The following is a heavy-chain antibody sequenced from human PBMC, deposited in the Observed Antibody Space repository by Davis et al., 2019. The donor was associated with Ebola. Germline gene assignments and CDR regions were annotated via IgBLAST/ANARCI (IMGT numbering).Heavy chain of an antibody. D-gene: IGHD3-16*02. V-gene: IGHV3-48*01. CDR2: ISSTGSVI. J-gene: IGHJ4*02. CDR3: ARVFGGVIVNYFDY. Sequence: GESLKISCEVSGFTFSSYSMNWVRQAPGKGLEWLSYISSTGSVIFQADSVRGRFTISRDNSKNTLYLQMNSLRAEDTAVYYCARVFGGVIVNYFDYWGQGTLVTVSS. CDR1: GFTFSSYS.